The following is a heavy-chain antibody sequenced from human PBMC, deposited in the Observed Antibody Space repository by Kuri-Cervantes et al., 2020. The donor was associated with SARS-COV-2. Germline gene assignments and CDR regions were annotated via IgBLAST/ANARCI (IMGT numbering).Heavy chain of an antibody. D-gene: IGHD3-22*01. CDR1: GGSFSGYY. CDR2: INHSGST. Sequence: ESLKISCAVYGGSFSGYYWSWIRQPPGKGLEWIGEINHSGSTNYNPSLKSRVTIPVDTSKNQFSLKLSSVTAADTAVYYCARHIGGYYYVWGQGTLVTVSS. J-gene: IGHJ4*02. CDR3: ARHIGGYYYV. V-gene: IGHV4-34*01.